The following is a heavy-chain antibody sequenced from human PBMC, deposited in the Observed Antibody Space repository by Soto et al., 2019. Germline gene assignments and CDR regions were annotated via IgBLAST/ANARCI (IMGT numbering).Heavy chain of an antibody. D-gene: IGHD5-18*01. CDR1: GDSISRGYYY. J-gene: IGHJ6*02. Sequence: PLSLAGTVSGDSISRGYYYWHWMRHRPWTGLEWIGYIYYSGSTYYNPSLKSRVTISVDTSKNQFSLKLSSVTAADTAVYYCAREIRGYSYGYDYYYGMDVWGQGTTVTVSS. CDR3: AREIRGYSYGYDYYYGMDV. CDR2: IYYSGST. V-gene: IGHV4-30-4*01.